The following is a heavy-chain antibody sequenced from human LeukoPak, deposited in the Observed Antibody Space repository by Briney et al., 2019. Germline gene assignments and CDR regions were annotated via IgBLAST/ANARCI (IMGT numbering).Heavy chain of an antibody. D-gene: IGHD6-6*01. V-gene: IGHV1-24*01. CDR1: GYTLTGLS. J-gene: IGHJ4*02. CDR3: ATVPYSSSSGAFDY. Sequence: ASVKVSCKVSGYTLTGLSMHWVRQAPGKGLEWMGGFDPEDGETIYAQKFQGRVTMTEDTSTDTAYMELSSLRSEDTAVYYCATVPYSSSSGAFDYWGQGTLVTVSS. CDR2: FDPEDGET.